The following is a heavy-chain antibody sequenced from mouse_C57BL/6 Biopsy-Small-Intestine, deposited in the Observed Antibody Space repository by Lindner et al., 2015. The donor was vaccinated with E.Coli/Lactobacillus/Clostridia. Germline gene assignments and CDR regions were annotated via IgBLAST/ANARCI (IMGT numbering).Heavy chain of an antibody. D-gene: IGHD1-1*01. V-gene: IGHV10-1*01. J-gene: IGHJ4*01. CDR3: VRRGSTTVGYAMDY. Sequence: QLQESGGGLVQPKGSLKLSCAASGFSFNTYAMNWVRQAPGKGLEWVARIRSKSNNYATYYADSVKDRFTISRDDSESMLYLQMNNLQTEDTAVYYCVRRGSTTVGYAMDYWGQGTSVTVSS. CDR1: GFSFNTYA. CDR2: IRSKSNNYAT.